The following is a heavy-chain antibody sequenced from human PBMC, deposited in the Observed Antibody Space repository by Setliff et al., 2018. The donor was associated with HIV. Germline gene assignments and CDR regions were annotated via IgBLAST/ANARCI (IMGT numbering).Heavy chain of an antibody. J-gene: IGHJ4*02. V-gene: IGHV1-18*01. CDR3: ARSPLYSGYERYYFDY. Sequence: GASVKVSCKTSGYTFTTFGMSWVRQAPELGLEWMGWISGYNGNTDYAQKLQGRPTMTTDTSTSTAYMELRNLTSDDTALYYCARSPLYSGYERYYFDYWGQGTLVTVSS. CDR2: ISGYNGNT. CDR1: GYTFTTFG. D-gene: IGHD5-12*01.